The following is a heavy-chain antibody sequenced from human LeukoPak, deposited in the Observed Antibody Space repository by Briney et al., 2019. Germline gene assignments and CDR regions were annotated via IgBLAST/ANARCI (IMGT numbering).Heavy chain of an antibody. J-gene: IGHJ4*02. CDR2: INPDGSRK. Sequence: PGGSLRLSCAASGLTFRNSWMSWVRQAPGKGLEWVALINPDGSRKNYVDAVKGRFSVSTDNAENSLYLQMNSLRAEDTAVYYCARDPGYGALDYWGQGTLVTVSS. D-gene: IGHD5-18*01. V-gene: IGHV3-7*01. CDR3: ARDPGYGALDY. CDR1: GLTFRNSW.